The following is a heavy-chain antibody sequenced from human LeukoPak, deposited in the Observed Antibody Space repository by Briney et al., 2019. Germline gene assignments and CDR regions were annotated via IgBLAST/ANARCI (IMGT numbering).Heavy chain of an antibody. CDR2: IYPGDSDT. CDR1: GYSFSSYW. V-gene: IGHV5-51*01. Sequence: GASLQISCKGSGYSFSSYWIGWVRPLPGKGLEWMGSIYPGDSDTRYSPSFQGQVTISADRSISTAYLQWSSLKASDTAMYYCARRRGGYDGYYFEYWGQGTLVTVSS. J-gene: IGHJ4*02. CDR3: ARRRGGYDGYYFEY. D-gene: IGHD5-12*01.